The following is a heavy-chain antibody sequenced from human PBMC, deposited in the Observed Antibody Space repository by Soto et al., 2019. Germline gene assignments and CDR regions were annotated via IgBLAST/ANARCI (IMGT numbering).Heavy chain of an antibody. V-gene: IGHV3-30*18. CDR1: GFTFSSYG. Sequence: GGSLRLSCAASGFTFSSYGMHWVRQAPGKGLEWVAVISYDGSNKYYADSVKGRFTISRDNSKNTLYLQMNSLRAEDTAVYYCAKGGGSLYSSGWDFDYWGQGTLVTVS. CDR2: ISYDGSNK. CDR3: AKGGGSLYSSGWDFDY. D-gene: IGHD6-19*01. J-gene: IGHJ4*02.